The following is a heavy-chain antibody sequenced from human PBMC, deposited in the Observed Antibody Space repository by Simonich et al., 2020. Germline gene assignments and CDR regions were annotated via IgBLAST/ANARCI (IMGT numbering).Heavy chain of an antibody. V-gene: IGHV4-38-2*01. J-gene: IGHJ3*02. D-gene: IGHD1-26*01. CDR1: GSSISSGYS. Sequence: QVQLQESGPGLVKPSETLSLTCAVSGSSISSGYSWGWIRQPPGKGLEWIGSIYHSGRTNYNPSLKSRVTISVDTSKNQFSLKLSSVTAADTAVYYCARVGGPDAFDIWGQGTMVTVSS. CDR2: IYHSGRT. CDR3: ARVGGPDAFDI.